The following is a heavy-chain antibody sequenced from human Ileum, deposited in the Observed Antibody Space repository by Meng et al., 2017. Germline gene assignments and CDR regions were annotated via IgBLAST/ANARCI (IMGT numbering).Heavy chain of an antibody. D-gene: IGHD1-26*01. CDR1: CGSIITSDW. Sequence: QVGLRVSRRGLLKPSGTLSRPCAVSCGSIITSDWGSSGRQPPGKGLQWIGEIPHSGSTNYNLALKSRVTISVDKSKNQFSLKLNSVTAADTAVYYCAREWSGSYRHFDYWGQGTLVTVSS. CDR2: IPHSGST. CDR3: AREWSGSYRHFDY. J-gene: IGHJ4*02. V-gene: IGHV4-4*02.